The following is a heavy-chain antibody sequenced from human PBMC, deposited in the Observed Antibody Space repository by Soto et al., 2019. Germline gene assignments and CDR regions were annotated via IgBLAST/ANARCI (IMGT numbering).Heavy chain of an antibody. V-gene: IGHV3-23*01. Sequence: GGSLRLSCAASGFTFSSYAMSWVRQAPGKGLEWVSAISGSGGSTYYADSVKGRFTISRDNSKNTLYLQMNSLRAEDTAVYYCAKDPDYYGSGSYYNDIWGQGTMVTVSS. CDR2: ISGSGGST. J-gene: IGHJ3*02. CDR3: AKDPDYYGSGSYYNDI. CDR1: GFTFSSYA. D-gene: IGHD3-10*01.